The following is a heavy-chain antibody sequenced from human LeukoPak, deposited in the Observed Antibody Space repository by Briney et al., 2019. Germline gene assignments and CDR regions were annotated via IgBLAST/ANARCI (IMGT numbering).Heavy chain of an antibody. V-gene: IGHV4-34*01. CDR1: GGSFSGYY. CDR3: VKDLRPITMVRGVTVDPLKYGMDV. J-gene: IGHJ6*02. CDR2: INHSGST. D-gene: IGHD3-10*01. Sequence: SETLSLTCAVYGGSFSGYYWSWIRQPPGKGLEWIGEINHSGSTNYNPSLKSRVTISVDTSKNQFSLKLSSVTAADTAVYYCVKDLRPITMVRGVTVDPLKYGMDVWGQGTTVTVSS.